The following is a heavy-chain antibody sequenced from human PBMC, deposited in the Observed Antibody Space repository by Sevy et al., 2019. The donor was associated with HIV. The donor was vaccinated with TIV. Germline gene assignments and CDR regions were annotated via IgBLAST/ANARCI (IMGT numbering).Heavy chain of an antibody. Sequence: ASVKVSCKASGYTFTNYDINWVRQATGQGLEWMGWMNPNNGHAGYAQTFQGRITTTRDTSIGSAYMELSGLSSDDTAVYYCARATAGATYAPFDYWGEGTLVTVSS. J-gene: IGHJ4*02. D-gene: IGHD1-26*01. CDR3: ARATAGATYAPFDY. V-gene: IGHV1-8*01. CDR1: GYTFTNYD. CDR2: MNPNNGHA.